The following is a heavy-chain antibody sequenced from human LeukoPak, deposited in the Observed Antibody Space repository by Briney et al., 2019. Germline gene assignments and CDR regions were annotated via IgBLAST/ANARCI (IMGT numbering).Heavy chain of an antibody. J-gene: IGHJ6*02. CDR2: INVDGSEK. CDR3: ARGYYGLDV. Sequence: QAGGSLRLSCAASGFSLSNHWVTWVRQAPGKGPEWVAHINVDGSEKDFLDSVRGRFTISRDNSKNSVYLQMNTLRVEDTAVYHCARGYYGLDVWGQGTTVTVSS. CDR1: GFSLSNHW. V-gene: IGHV3-7*01.